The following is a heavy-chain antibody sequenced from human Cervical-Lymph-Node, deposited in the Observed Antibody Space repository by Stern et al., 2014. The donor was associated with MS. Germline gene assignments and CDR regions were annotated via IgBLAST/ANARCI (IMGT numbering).Heavy chain of an antibody. CDR1: GGSISSYY. Sequence: QVQLQESGPGLVKPSETLSLTCTVSGGSISSYYLSWIRQPPGKGLEWIGYIYYSGSTNYNPALKSRVTISVDTSKNQFSLKLSSVTAADTAVYYCAADYGDYYYYGMDVWGQGTTVTVSS. D-gene: IGHD4-17*01. CDR2: IYYSGST. CDR3: AADYGDYYYYGMDV. V-gene: IGHV4-59*01. J-gene: IGHJ6*02.